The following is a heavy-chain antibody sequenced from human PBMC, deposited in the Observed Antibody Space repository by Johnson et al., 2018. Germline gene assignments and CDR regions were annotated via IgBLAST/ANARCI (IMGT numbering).Heavy chain of an antibody. CDR2: IGNSGTPI. D-gene: IGHD3-22*01. V-gene: IGHV3-11*04. CDR1: GFTLNAYY. J-gene: IGHJ4*02. Sequence: QVQLQESGGGFVKPGGSLRVSCEVSGFTLNAYYMSWIRQAPGKGLEWVSYIGNSGTPISYADSVRGRFTLSRDNAKNSLYLQMNSRRVEDTAVYYCARLGYHYENYGYSVDYWGQGTLVTVSS. CDR3: ARLGYHYENYGYSVDY.